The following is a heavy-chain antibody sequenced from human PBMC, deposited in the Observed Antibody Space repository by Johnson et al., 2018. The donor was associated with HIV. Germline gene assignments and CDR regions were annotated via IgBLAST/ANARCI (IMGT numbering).Heavy chain of an antibody. CDR2: ISYDGSNK. V-gene: IGHV3-30*04. Sequence: VQLVESGGGVVQPGGCLRLSCVASGFTFSSYAMHWVRQAPGKGLEWVAVISYDGSNKYYADSVKGRFTISRDNSKNTLYLQMNSLRAEDTAVYYCARERHAFDIWGQGTMVTVSS. CDR1: GFTFSSYA. CDR3: ARERHAFDI. J-gene: IGHJ3*02.